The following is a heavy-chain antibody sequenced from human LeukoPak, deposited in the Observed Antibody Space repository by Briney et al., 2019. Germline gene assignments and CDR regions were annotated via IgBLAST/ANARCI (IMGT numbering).Heavy chain of an antibody. CDR2: ISGSGGST. J-gene: IGHJ5*02. CDR1: GFTFSSYA. D-gene: IGHD2-15*01. V-gene: IGHV3-23*01. Sequence: GGSLRLSCAASGFTFSSYAMSWVRQAPGKGLEWVSTISGSGGSTYYADSVKGRFTISRGNSKNTLYLQMNSLRAEDTAVYYRAKEGVVVAASNWFDPWGQGTLVTVSS. CDR3: AKEGVVVAASNWFDP.